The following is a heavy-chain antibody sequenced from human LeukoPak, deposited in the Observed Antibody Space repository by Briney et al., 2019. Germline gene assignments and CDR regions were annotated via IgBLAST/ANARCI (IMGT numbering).Heavy chain of an antibody. CDR3: ARRSSGWSGEAYYFDY. Sequence: SETLSLTCTVSGGTISSYYWNWIRQPPGKGLEWIGYIHYSGSTKYNPSLKSRVTISVDTSKNQFSLKLTSVTAADTAVYYCARRSSGWSGEAYYFDYWGQGTLVTVSS. CDR1: GGTISSYY. CDR2: IHYSGST. V-gene: IGHV4-59*01. D-gene: IGHD6-19*01. J-gene: IGHJ4*02.